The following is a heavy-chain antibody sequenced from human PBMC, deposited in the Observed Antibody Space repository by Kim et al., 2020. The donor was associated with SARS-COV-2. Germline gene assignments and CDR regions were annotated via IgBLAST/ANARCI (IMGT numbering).Heavy chain of an antibody. CDR2: ST. D-gene: IGHD3-16*01. CDR3: ARDGDYVDY. V-gene: IGHV3-74*01. J-gene: IGHJ4*02. Sequence: STSYADSVKGRFTISRDNAKNTLYLQMSSLRAEDTAVYYCARDGDYVDYWGQGTLVTVSS.